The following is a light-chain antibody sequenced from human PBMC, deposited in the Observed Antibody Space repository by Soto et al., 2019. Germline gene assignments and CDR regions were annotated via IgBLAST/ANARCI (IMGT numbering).Light chain of an antibody. J-gene: IGKJ2*01. CDR1: RSVTSY. CDR2: DAS. Sequence: DIGLTQSPVTLSLSPGERATLSCRASRSVTSYFAWYQQKPGQAPRLLIYDASTRATGIPDRFSGSGSGTDFTLTISRLEPEDFAVYYCQQYGPSPSSFGQGTNLEI. CDR3: QQYGPSPSS. V-gene: IGKV3-20*01.